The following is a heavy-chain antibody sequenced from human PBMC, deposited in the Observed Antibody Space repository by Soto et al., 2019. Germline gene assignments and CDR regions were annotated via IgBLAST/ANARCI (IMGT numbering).Heavy chain of an antibody. Sequence: PGESLKISCKVSGYSFTSYWIGWVRQMPGKGLEWMGIIYPGDSDTRYSPSFQGQVTISADKSISTAYLQWSSLKASDTAMYYCARLMWGYSYGSTYGMDVWGQGTTVTVSS. CDR2: IYPGDSDT. D-gene: IGHD5-18*01. V-gene: IGHV5-51*01. CDR3: ARLMWGYSYGSTYGMDV. J-gene: IGHJ6*02. CDR1: GYSFTSYW.